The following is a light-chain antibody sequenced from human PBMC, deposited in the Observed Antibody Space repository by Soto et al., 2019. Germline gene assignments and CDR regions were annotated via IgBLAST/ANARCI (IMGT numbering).Light chain of an antibody. Sequence: EIVLTQSPATLSLSPGEGATLSCWASQSVNRYLVWYQQKPGQAPRLLMYDASKRATGIPARFSGSGSGTDFTLTISSLEPEDFAVYYCQQRDIWPWTFGQGTKVVIK. CDR3: QQRDIWPWT. V-gene: IGKV3-11*01. CDR1: QSVNRY. J-gene: IGKJ1*01. CDR2: DAS.